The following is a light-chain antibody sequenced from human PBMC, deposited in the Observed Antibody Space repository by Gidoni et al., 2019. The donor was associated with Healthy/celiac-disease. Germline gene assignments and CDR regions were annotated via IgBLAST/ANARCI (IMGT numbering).Light chain of an antibody. CDR3: LQDYNYPWT. Sequence: AIQMTQSPSSLSASVEDRVTITCRASQGIRNDLGWYQQEPGKAPKLLIYAASSLQSGVPSRFSGSGSGTDFTLTISSLQPEDFATYYCLQDYNYPWTFGQGTKVEIK. J-gene: IGKJ1*01. CDR2: AAS. V-gene: IGKV1-6*01. CDR1: QGIRND.